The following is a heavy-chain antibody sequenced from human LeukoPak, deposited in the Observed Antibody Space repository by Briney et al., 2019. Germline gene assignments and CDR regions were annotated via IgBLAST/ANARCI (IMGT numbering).Heavy chain of an antibody. J-gene: IGHJ6*03. CDR1: GASMNSYY. CDR3: ARVSKTHTAMVNYYYYYMDV. V-gene: IGHV4-59*01. Sequence: SETLSLTCNVSGASMNSYYWSWIRQPPGKGLEWIGTMYFTGTTYYDPSLKSRVSISVDTSKSQFSLKLSSVTAADTAVYYCARVSKTHTAMVNYYYYYMDVWGKGTTVTVSS. D-gene: IGHD5-18*01. CDR2: MYFTGTT.